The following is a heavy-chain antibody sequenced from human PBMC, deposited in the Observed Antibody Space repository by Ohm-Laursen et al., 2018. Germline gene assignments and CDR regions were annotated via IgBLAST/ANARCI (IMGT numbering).Heavy chain of an antibody. D-gene: IGHD6-19*01. V-gene: IGHV3-33*01. CDR3: ARGRWITGSGWHAEYFQH. CDR2: IWYDGSNK. J-gene: IGHJ1*01. Sequence: SLRLSCTASGFTFSSYGMHWVRQAPGKGLEWVAVIWYDGSNKYYADSVKGRFTISRDNSKNTLYLQMNSLRAEDTAVYYCARGRWITGSGWHAEYFQHWGQGTLVTVSS. CDR1: GFTFSSYG.